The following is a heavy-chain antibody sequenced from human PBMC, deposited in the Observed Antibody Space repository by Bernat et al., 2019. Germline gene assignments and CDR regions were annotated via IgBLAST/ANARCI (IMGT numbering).Heavy chain of an antibody. CDR1: GFTFSSYA. CDR2: ISYDGSNK. J-gene: IGHJ4*02. D-gene: IGHD3-10*01. V-gene: IGHV3-30-3*01. Sequence: QVQLVESGGGVVQPGRSLRLSCAASGFTFSSYAMHWVRQAPGKGLEWVAVISYDGSNKYYADSVKGRFTISRDNSKNTLYLQMNSLRAEDTAVYYCASSRGSGSYWGQGTLVTVSS. CDR3: ASSRGSGSY.